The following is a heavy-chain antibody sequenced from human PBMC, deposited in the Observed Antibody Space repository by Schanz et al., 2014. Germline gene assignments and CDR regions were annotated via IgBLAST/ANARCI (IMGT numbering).Heavy chain of an antibody. J-gene: IGHJ4*02. V-gene: IGHV3-11*06. D-gene: IGHD4-17*01. CDR1: GFTFSDYY. CDR2: ISGNSLYT. CDR3: ARFDYGRNVPVDY. Sequence: QVHLVESGGPLVKPGGSLRLSCAASGFTFSDYYMVWIRQAPGKGLEWVSYISGNSLYTKYSDSVEGRFTSSRDNAKNSLYLQMNSLRAEDTAVYYCARFDYGRNVPVDYWGQGTLVTVSS.